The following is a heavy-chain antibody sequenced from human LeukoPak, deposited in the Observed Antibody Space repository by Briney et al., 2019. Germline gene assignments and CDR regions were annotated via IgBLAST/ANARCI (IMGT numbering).Heavy chain of an antibody. Sequence: ASVKVSCKASGYTFTSYGISWVRQAPGQGLEWMGWISAYNGNTNYAQKFQGRVTMTRNTSISTAYMELSSLRSEDTAVYYCARGAMITFGGVIDLDYWGQGTLVTVSS. CDR2: ISAYNGNT. V-gene: IGHV1-18*01. J-gene: IGHJ4*02. CDR1: GYTFTSYG. D-gene: IGHD3-16*02. CDR3: ARGAMITFGGVIDLDY.